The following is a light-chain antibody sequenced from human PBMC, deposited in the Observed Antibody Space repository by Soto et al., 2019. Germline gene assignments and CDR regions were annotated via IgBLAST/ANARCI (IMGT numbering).Light chain of an antibody. V-gene: IGKV1-27*01. CDR3: QNYSSGPPT. Sequence: DIQMTQSPSSLSAFVGDRVTITCRASQGINNFLAWYQQKPGKVPKLLIYASSTLQSGVPSRFSGSRSGTDFILTISGLQSEDVATYYCQNYSSGPPTFGQGTKVDIK. J-gene: IGKJ1*01. CDR2: ASS. CDR1: QGINNF.